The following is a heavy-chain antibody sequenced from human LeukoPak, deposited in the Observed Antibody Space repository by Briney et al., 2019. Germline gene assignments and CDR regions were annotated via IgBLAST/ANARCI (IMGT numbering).Heavy chain of an antibody. CDR2: IYYSGST. D-gene: IGHD1-1*01. CDR1: GGSISSYY. Sequence: KPSETLSLTCTVSGGSISSYYWSWIRQPPGKGLEWIGYIYYSGSTNYNPSLKSRVTISVDTSKNQFSLKLSSVTAADTAVYYCARESERGLERRWGQGTLVTVSS. CDR3: ARESERGLERR. J-gene: IGHJ4*02. V-gene: IGHV4-59*01.